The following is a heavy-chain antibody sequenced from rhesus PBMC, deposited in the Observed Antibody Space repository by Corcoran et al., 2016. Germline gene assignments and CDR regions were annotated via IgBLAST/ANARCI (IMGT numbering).Heavy chain of an antibody. V-gene: IGHV4-169*01. Sequence: QLQLQESGPGLVKPSETLSVTCAVSGGSISSSYWSWIRQAPGKGLDRIGEIYGSGSSTNYNPSLKIRVTLSVDTSKNQLSLKLSYVAAADTAVYYCARGYSGYSYFDYWGQGVLVTVSS. CDR1: GGSISSSY. J-gene: IGHJ4*01. D-gene: IGHD5-24*01. CDR2: IYGSGSST. CDR3: ARGYSGYSYFDY.